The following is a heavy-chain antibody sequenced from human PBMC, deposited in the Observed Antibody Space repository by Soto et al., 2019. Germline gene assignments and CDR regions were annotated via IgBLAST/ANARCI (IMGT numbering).Heavy chain of an antibody. Sequence: PGGSLRLSCAASGFNFRNYFMNWVRQAPGKGLEWVSALSGSGSLSYYADSVKGRFTISRDNSKNTMYLQMNNLRVDETAVYFCARDRGGALDSWGQGTLVTVS. CDR1: GFNFRNYF. CDR3: ARDRGGALDS. V-gene: IGHV3-23*01. D-gene: IGHD2-15*01. CDR2: LSGSGSLS. J-gene: IGHJ4*02.